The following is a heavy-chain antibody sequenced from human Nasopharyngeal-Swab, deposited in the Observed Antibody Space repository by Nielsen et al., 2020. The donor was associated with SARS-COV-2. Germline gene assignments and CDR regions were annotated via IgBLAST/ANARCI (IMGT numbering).Heavy chain of an antibody. Sequence: WIRQPPGKGLMWVSQINGDGSDTRYADSAKDRFTISRDNAKNSLYLQMNSLRAEDTAVYYCVRDRKYYYDSSGYITDAFDIWGQGTMVTVSS. CDR2: INGDGSDT. V-gene: IGHV3-74*01. D-gene: IGHD3-22*01. CDR3: VRDRKYYYDSSGYITDAFDI. J-gene: IGHJ3*02.